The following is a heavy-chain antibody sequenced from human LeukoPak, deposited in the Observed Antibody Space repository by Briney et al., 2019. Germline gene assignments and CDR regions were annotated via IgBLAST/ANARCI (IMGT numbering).Heavy chain of an antibody. CDR3: AKGRDYGDY. J-gene: IGHJ4*02. Sequence: GGSLTLSCAVSGFTFSSYWMTWVRQAPGKGLQWVANVNQDGREKYYMDSMKGRLNISRDNTENSVFLQLTSLRPEDTGIYFCAKGRDYGDYWGQGTL. CDR1: GFTFSSYW. CDR2: VNQDGREK. V-gene: IGHV3-7*01.